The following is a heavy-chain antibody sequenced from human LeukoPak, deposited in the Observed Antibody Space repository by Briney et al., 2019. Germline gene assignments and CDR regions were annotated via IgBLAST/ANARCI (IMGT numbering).Heavy chain of an antibody. CDR3: AGRSSSGVDY. CDR1: GGSISSYY. V-gene: IGHV4-59*08. J-gene: IGHJ4*02. Sequence: PSETLSLTCTVSGGSISSYYWSWIRQPPGKGLEWIGYIYHSGSTNYNPSLKSRVTISVDTSKNQFSLKLSSVTAADTAVYYCAGRSSSGVDYWGQGTLVTVSS. D-gene: IGHD6-6*01. CDR2: IYHSGST.